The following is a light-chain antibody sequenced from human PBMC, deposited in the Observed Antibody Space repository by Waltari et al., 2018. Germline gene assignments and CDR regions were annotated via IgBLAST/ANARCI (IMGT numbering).Light chain of an antibody. V-gene: IGKV3-20*01. CDR1: QRVSSNY. CDR2: GAS. CDR3: QQYGTPQGYI. J-gene: IGKJ2*01. Sequence: EIVLTQSPGTLSLSPGETATLPCRANQRVSSNYFAWYQKKAGQSPRLLIYGASNRASGVPDRFSGRVSGAEFTLTISRLDPEDFAVYYCQQYGTPQGYIFGQGTKLEIK.